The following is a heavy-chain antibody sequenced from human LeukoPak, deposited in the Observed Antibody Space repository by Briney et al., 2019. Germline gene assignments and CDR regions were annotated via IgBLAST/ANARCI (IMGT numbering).Heavy chain of an antibody. D-gene: IGHD1-1*01. Sequence: PGGSLRLSCAASGFTFSNYWMHWVRQAPGKGLEWVANIKQDGSEKYYVDSVKGRFTISRDNAKNSLYLQMNSLRAEDTAVYYCARDRYLPYWGQGTLVTVSS. CDR1: GFTFSNYW. CDR2: IKQDGSEK. V-gene: IGHV3-7*03. J-gene: IGHJ4*02. CDR3: ARDRYLPY.